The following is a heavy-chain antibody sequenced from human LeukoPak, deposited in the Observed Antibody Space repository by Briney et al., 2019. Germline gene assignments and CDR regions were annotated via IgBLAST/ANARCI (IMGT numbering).Heavy chain of an antibody. Sequence: NTGGSLRLSCAASGFTFSTYSMNWVRQAPGKGLEWVSSISTSSIYIYYADSVKGRFTISRDNAKNSLYLQMNSLRAEDTAVYYCARGSVWLWFDPWGQGTLVTVSS. CDR2: ISTSSIYI. D-gene: IGHD2-8*01. CDR1: GFTFSTYS. CDR3: ARGSVWLWFDP. V-gene: IGHV3-21*01. J-gene: IGHJ5*02.